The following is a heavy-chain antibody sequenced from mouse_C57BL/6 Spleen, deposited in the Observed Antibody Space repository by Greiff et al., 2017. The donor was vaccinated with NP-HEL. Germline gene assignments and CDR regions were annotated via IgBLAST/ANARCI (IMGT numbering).Heavy chain of an antibody. Sequence: VQLKESGAELVRPGASVKLSCTASGFNIKDDYMHWVKQRPEQGLEWIGWIDPENGDTEYASKFQGKATITADTSSNTAYLQLSSLTSEDTAVYYCTLNYYGSSYAMDYWGQGTSVTVSS. D-gene: IGHD1-1*01. CDR3: TLNYYGSSYAMDY. V-gene: IGHV14-4*01. CDR2: IDPENGDT. J-gene: IGHJ4*01. CDR1: GFNIKDDY.